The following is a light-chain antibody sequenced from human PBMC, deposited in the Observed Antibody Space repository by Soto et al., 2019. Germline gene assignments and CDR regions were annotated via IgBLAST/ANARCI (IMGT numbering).Light chain of an antibody. V-gene: IGLV1-51*01. Sequence: QSVLTQPPSVSAVPGEKVSISCSGGSSNIGSNYVSWYQQLPGAAPKLLIYDNNKRPSGIPDRFSGSTSGTSATLGITGLQTGDEADYYCGTWDSSLPVSVVFGGGTQLTVL. J-gene: IGLJ2*01. CDR2: DNN. CDR3: GTWDSSLPVSVV. CDR1: SSNIGSNY.